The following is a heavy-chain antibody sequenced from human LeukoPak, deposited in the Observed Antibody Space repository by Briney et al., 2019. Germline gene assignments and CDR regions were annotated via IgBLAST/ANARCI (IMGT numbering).Heavy chain of an antibody. CDR1: GFTFSNAW. V-gene: IGHV3-11*01. CDR3: SRDPRSLDY. Sequence: GGSLRLSCAVSGFTFSNAWVSWVRQSPGKGLEWLAYISPNSADISYADSVKGRFTISRDNAKNSLYLQMNSLRVEDTGIYYCSRDPRSLDYWGQGALVTVSS. CDR2: ISPNSADI. J-gene: IGHJ4*02.